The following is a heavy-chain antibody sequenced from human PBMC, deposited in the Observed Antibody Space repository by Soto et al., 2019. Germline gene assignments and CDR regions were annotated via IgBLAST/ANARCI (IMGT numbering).Heavy chain of an antibody. CDR3: AKQFYQELRSHWFDP. J-gene: IGHJ5*02. CDR2: ISYDGSNK. CDR1: GFTFSSYG. Sequence: GGSLRLSCAASGFTFSSYGMHWVRQAPGKGLEWVAVISYDGSNKYYADSVKGRFTISRDNSKNTLYLQMNSLRAEDTAVYYGAKQFYQELRSHWFDPWGQGTLVTVSS. D-gene: IGHD1-7*01. V-gene: IGHV3-30*18.